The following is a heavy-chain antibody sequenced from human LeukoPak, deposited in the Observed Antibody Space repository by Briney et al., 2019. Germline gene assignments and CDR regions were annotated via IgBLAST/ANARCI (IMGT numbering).Heavy chain of an antibody. CDR2: IYYSGST. J-gene: IGHJ4*02. Sequence: SETLSLTCTVSGGSISSSTYYWGWIRQPPGKGLEWIGSIYYSGSTYYNPSLKSRVTISVDTSKNHFSLKLSSVTAADTAVYYCASLYCSGGSCYGDGLRWGQGTLVTVSS. V-gene: IGHV4-39*02. CDR3: ASLYCSGGSCYGDGLR. D-gene: IGHD2-15*01. CDR1: GGSISSSTYY.